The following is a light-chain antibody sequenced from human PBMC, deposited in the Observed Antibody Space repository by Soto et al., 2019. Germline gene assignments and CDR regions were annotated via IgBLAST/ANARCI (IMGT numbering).Light chain of an antibody. CDR3: CSYAGSYTWV. Sequence: QSVLTQPPSASGTPGQRVTISCSGSSSNIESNTVTWYQQLPGTAPKLVIYSNYDRPSGVPDRFSGSTSGTSASLVIRGLQSEDEADYYCCSYAGSYTWVFGSGTKLTVL. CDR1: SSNIESNT. V-gene: IGLV1-44*01. CDR2: SNY. J-gene: IGLJ1*01.